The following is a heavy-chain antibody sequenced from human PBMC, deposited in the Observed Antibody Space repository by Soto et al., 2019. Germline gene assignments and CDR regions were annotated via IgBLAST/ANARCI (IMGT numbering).Heavy chain of an antibody. CDR1: GASVSTSSYY. V-gene: IGHV4-61*03. D-gene: IGHD6-19*01. CDR2: IYYTGNT. Sequence: QVQLQESGPGLVKPSETLSLTCTVSGASVSTSSYYWSWIRQPPGKGLEWIGYIYYTGNTRYISALKIRVTISVDTSKDLFSLKLSSVTASDTAVYFCARGRGSGWRVESWGQGTLVTVAS. CDR3: ARGRGSGWRVES. J-gene: IGHJ4*02.